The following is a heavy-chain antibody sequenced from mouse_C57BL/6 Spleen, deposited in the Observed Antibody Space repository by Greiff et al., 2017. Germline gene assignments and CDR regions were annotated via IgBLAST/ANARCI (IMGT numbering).Heavy chain of an antibody. D-gene: IGHD2-1*01. Sequence: QVQLKQPGAELVKPGASVKLSCKASGYTFTSYWMHWVKQRPGRGLEWIGRIDPNSGGTKYNEKFKSKATLTVDKPSSTAYMQLSSLTSEDSAVYYWASPQDGNYVSWFAYWGQGTLVTVSA. CDR1: GYTFTSYW. V-gene: IGHV1-72*01. J-gene: IGHJ3*01. CDR3: ASPQDGNYVSWFAY. CDR2: IDPNSGGT.